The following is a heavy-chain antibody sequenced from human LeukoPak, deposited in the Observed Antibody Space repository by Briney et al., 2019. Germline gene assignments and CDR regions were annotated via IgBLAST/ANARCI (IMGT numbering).Heavy chain of an antibody. J-gene: IGHJ4*02. CDR2: ISYDGSNK. Sequence: GGSLRLSCAASGFTFSSYWMHWVRQGPDKGLEWVGVISYDGSNKYYADSVKGRFTISRDNSKNTLYLQMNSLRAEDTAVYYCAREGSDYDFRSGYYGFDYWGQGTLVTVSS. CDR1: GFTFSSYW. V-gene: IGHV3-30*19. D-gene: IGHD3-3*01. CDR3: AREGSDYDFRSGYYGFDY.